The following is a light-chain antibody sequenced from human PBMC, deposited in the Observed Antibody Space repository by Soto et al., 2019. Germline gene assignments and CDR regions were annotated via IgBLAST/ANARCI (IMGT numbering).Light chain of an antibody. Sequence: EILLTQSPATLSLSPGERATLSCRASQSLSNNIYLAWYQQKPGQAPRLLIYGASSRATGIPNRFSGSGSGTDFTLTISRLEPEDFAVYYCQQRSNWHPITFGQGTRLEIK. CDR3: QQRSNWHPIT. V-gene: IGKV3D-20*02. J-gene: IGKJ5*01. CDR1: QSLSNNIY. CDR2: GAS.